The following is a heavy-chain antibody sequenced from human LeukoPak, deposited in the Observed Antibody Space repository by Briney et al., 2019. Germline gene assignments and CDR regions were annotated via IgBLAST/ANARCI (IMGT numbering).Heavy chain of an antibody. CDR2: INLNSGGT. CDR3: ARDKKGYCSSTSCLNLDY. J-gene: IGHJ4*02. CDR1: GYTFTGYY. D-gene: IGHD2-2*01. Sequence: GASVKVSCKASGYTFTGYYMHWVRQAPGQGLEWMGWINLNSGGTNYAQKFQGRVTMTRDTSISTAYMELSRLRSDDTAVYYCARDKKGYCSSTSCLNLDYWGQGTLVTVSS. V-gene: IGHV1-2*02.